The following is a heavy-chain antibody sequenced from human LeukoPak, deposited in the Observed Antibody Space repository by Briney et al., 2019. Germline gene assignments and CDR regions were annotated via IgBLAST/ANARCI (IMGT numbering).Heavy chain of an antibody. CDR2: INHSGST. J-gene: IGHJ4*02. V-gene: IGHV4-34*01. CDR1: GGSFSGYY. Sequence: KPSETLSLTCAVYGGSFSGYYWCWIRQPPGKGLEWIGEINHSGSTNYNPSLKSRVTISVDTSKNQFSLKLSSVTAADTAVYYCARAGRQHGYFDYWGQGTLVTVSS. CDR3: ARAGRQHGYFDY. D-gene: IGHD6-13*01.